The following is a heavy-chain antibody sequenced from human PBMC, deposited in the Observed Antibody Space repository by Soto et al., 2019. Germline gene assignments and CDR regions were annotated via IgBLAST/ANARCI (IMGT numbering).Heavy chain of an antibody. CDR1: GFTVSDYH. CDR2: INDSGDTI. J-gene: IGHJ3*02. D-gene: IGHD3-3*01. V-gene: IGHV3-11*01. Sequence: QGQLVQSGGGLVKPGGSLRLSCAASGFTVSDYHMIWIRQATGKGLEWVSYINDSGDTIYYLDSLTGRITIARDNAKNSLFLQIHRLRPEDTAVYYGAREPHRFLELSSVFAFVIRGQGTMVTVS. CDR3: AREPHRFLELSSVFAFVI.